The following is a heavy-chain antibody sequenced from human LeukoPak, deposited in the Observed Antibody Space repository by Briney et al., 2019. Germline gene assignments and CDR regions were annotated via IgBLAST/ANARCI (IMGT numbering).Heavy chain of an antibody. CDR3: AKDTGVGVGATTDYFDY. V-gene: IGHV3-43*01. Sequence: TGGSLRLSCAASGFTFDDYSMHWVRQAPGKGLEWVSLITWDGGSTYYADSVKGRFTISRDNSKKSLYLQMNSLRTEDTALYYCAKDTGVGVGATTDYFDYWGQGTLVTVSS. J-gene: IGHJ4*02. D-gene: IGHD1-26*01. CDR2: ITWDGGST. CDR1: GFTFDDYS.